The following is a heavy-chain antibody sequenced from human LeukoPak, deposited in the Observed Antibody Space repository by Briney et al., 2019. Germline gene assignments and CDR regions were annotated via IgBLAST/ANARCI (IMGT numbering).Heavy chain of an antibody. CDR1: GFTFSRNR. J-gene: IGHJ2*01. Sequence: GGSLRLSCAASGFTFSRNRVKWVRQARGRRLEWVSYIRSSSRTKYYADSVKGRFTISRDNAKNSLYLQMNSLRAEDTAVYYCARRGGYGDSYWYFDLWGRGTLVTVSS. CDR2: IRSSSRTK. V-gene: IGHV3-48*01. D-gene: IGHD4-17*01. CDR3: ARRGGYGDSYWYFDL.